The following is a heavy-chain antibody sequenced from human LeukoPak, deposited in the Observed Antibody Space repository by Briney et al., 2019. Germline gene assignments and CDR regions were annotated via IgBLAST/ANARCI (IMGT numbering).Heavy chain of an antibody. CDR2: VYYSGNT. V-gene: IGHV4-59*01. CDR1: GGSISNYY. D-gene: IGHD3-10*01. Sequence: SETLSLTCTVSGGSISNYYWSWIRQPPGKELEWIGCVYYSGNTKYNPSLKSRVTISVDTPKSQFSLKVSSVTAADTAVYYCARGDHYGSGSLIFDSWGQGTLVTVSS. CDR3: ARGDHYGSGSLIFDS. J-gene: IGHJ4*02.